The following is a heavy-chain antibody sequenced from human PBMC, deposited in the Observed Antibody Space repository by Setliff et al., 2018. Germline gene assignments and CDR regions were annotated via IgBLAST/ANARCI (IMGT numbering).Heavy chain of an antibody. D-gene: IGHD3-10*01. Sequence: SETLSLTCTVSGYSISSGYYWGWIRQPPGKGLEWIGSIYHSGSTYYNPSLKSRVTISVDTSKNQFSLKLSSVTDADTAVYYCWHYGSGSYYNHPSDYWGQGTLVTVSS. CDR2: IYHSGST. CDR1: GYSISSGYY. CDR3: WHYGSGSYYNHPSDY. J-gene: IGHJ4*02. V-gene: IGHV4-38-2*02.